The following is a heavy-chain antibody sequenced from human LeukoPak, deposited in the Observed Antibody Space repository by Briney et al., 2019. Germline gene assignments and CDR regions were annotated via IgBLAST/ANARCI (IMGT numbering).Heavy chain of an antibody. CDR1: GFTFSSYS. CDR2: ISSSSSYI. V-gene: IGHV3-21*01. Sequence: GGSLRLSCAASGFTFSSYSMNWVRQAPGKGLEWVSSISSSSSYIYYADSVKGRFTISRDNAKNSLYLQMNSLRAEDTAVYYCAREGGTMVRGVMGYYYYYMDVWGKGTTVTVSS. J-gene: IGHJ6*03. CDR3: AREGGTMVRGVMGYYYYYMDV. D-gene: IGHD3-10*01.